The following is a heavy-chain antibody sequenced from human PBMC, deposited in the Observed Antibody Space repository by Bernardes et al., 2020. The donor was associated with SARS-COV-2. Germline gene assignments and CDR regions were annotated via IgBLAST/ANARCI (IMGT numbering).Heavy chain of an antibody. CDR2: INPGSGST. J-gene: IGHJ4*02. V-gene: IGHV1-2*02. D-gene: IGHD3-9*01. CDR3: AKAFDTLTSGWYFDY. CDR1: GYKFTGSF. Sequence: ASVKVSCKTSGYKFTGSFIHWVRQAPGQGLEWMGWINPGSGSTNSAQRFQGRVAMTSDTSISTAYMDLSTLRSDDTAVYYCAKAFDTLTSGWYFDYWGQGTLVTVSS.